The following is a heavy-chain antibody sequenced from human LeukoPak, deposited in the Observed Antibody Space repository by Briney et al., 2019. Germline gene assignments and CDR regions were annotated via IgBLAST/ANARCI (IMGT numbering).Heavy chain of an antibody. D-gene: IGHD6-13*01. V-gene: IGHV4-59*12. Sequence: SETLSLTCSVSGGSISSYYWSWIRQPPGKGLEWIGYIYYSGSTNYNPSLKSRVTISVDTSKNQFSLKLSSVTAADTAVYYCARRRPVRAAAGIRGGFDPWGQGTLVTVSS. CDR1: GGSISSYY. J-gene: IGHJ5*02. CDR2: IYYSGST. CDR3: ARRRPVRAAAGIRGGFDP.